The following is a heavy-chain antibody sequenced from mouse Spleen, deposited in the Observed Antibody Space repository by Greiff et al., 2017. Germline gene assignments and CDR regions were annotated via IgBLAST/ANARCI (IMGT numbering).Heavy chain of an antibody. D-gene: IGHD1-1*01. CDR3: ARVGGYYGAY. V-gene: IGHV5-17*01. CDR2: ISSGSSTI. Sequence: DVKLVESGGGLVKPGGSLKLSCAASGFTFSDYGMHWVRQAPEKGLEWVAYISSGSSTIYYADTVKGRFTISRDNAKNTLFLQMTSLRSEDTAMYYCARVGGYYGAYWGQGTLVTVSA. CDR1: GFTFSDYG. J-gene: IGHJ3*01.